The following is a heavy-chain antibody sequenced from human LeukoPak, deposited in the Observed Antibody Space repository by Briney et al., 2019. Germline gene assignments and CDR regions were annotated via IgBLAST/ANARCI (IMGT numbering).Heavy chain of an antibody. V-gene: IGHV1-8*01. CDR2: MNPTSGNT. Sequence: GASVKVSCKAAGYTFTSYDINWVRQAPGQGLEWMGWMNPTSGNTGYAQKFQGRVTMTRDASIATAYMELSSLTSEDTALYYCTRMRGYTYGYWYLDLWAVAPRSLSPQ. CDR1: GYTFTSYD. J-gene: IGHJ2*01. D-gene: IGHD5-18*01. CDR3: TRMRGYTYGYWYLDL.